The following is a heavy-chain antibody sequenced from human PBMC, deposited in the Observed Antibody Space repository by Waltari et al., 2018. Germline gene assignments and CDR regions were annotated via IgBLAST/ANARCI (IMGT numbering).Heavy chain of an antibody. Sequence: EVELVESGGDLVQPGGSLRLSGAASGFSFSTYWMSWVRQAPGKGLEWVANIKQDGSEKYYVDSVKGRFAISRDNPKNSLYLQMNSLSAEDTAVYYCAGGSCWLIDYWGQGTLVTVSS. J-gene: IGHJ4*02. CDR2: IKQDGSEK. V-gene: IGHV3-7*01. CDR3: AGGSCWLIDY. CDR1: GFSFSTYW. D-gene: IGHD6-19*01.